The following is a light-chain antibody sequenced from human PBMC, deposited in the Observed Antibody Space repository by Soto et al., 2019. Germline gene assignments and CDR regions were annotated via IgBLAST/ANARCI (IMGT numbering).Light chain of an antibody. CDR1: SSDVGAYNY. V-gene: IGLV2-8*01. CDR3: SSYAGSSTV. CDR2: EVS. J-gene: IGLJ1*01. Sequence: SVLTQPPSASGSPGQSVTISCTGTSSDVGAYNYVSWYQQHPGKAPKLMIYEVSYRPSGVPDRFSGSKSGNTASLTVSGLQAEDEADYYCSSYAGSSTVFGTGTKVTVL.